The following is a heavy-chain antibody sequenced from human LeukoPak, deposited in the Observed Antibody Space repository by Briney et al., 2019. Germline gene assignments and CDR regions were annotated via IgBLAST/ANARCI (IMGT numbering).Heavy chain of an antibody. CDR2: INSDGSTT. J-gene: IGHJ4*02. Sequence: GGSLRLSRAASGFTFSSYWMHWVRQDPGKGLVWVSSINSDGSTTSYADSVKGRFTISRDNAKNTLYLQMNSLRAEDTAVYYCRTYRWGDSFEYWGQGTLVTVSS. CDR1: GFTFSSYW. D-gene: IGHD3-16*01. CDR3: RTYRWGDSFEY. V-gene: IGHV3-74*01.